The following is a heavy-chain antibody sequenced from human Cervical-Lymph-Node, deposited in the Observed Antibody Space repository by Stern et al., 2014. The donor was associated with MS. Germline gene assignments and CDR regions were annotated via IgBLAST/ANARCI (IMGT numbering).Heavy chain of an antibody. CDR1: GSTVTSNY. CDR3: TREMAARRLDP. V-gene: IGHV3-66*01. CDR2: FYSGIST. Sequence: EVQLVESGGSLVQPGGSLRLSCAASGSTVTSNYMTWARQAPGKGLEWVSIFYSGISTYYAESVKGRFSFSIDNSKNTLFLHMNNLRVEDTAMYYCTREMAARRLDPWGQGTLVIVSA. D-gene: IGHD5-24*01. J-gene: IGHJ5*02.